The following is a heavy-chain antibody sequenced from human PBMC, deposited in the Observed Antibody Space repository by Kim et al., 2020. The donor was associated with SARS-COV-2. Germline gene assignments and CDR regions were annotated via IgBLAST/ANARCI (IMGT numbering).Heavy chain of an antibody. CDR2: NERTTT. CDR3: TRGPF. V-gene: IGHV3-74*01. Sequence: NERTTTFDADSVKGRFPISRDNSKNTLYLQMTGLRADDTGVYYCTRGPFWGQGTLVTVSS. J-gene: IGHJ4*02.